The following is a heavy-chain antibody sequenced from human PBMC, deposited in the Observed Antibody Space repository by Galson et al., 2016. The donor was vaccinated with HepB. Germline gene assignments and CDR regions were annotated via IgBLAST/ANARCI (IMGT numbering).Heavy chain of an antibody. CDR1: GGSISSAYY. CDR2: INHSGTT. D-gene: IGHD3-10*01. CDR3: ASLIILGSGNFFDF. J-gene: IGHJ4*02. Sequence: SETLSLTCIVSGGSISSAYYWGWIRQPPGRGLEWIGSINHSGTTFYNEPLNIRVTMSVDTSKSQISLQLTSVTAADTAVYYCASLIILGSGNFFDFWGQGTLVTVSS. V-gene: IGHV4-39*01.